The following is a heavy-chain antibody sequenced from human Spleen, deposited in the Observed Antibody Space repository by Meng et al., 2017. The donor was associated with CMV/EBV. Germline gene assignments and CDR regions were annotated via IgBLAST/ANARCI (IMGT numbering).Heavy chain of an antibody. CDR1: GFTFSSYG. Sequence: GGSLRLSCEASGFTFSSYGMHWVRQAPGKGLEWVAVIWYDGSNKYYADSVKGRFTISRDNSKNTLYLQMNSLRAEDTAVYYYAKDTAVVPAAIPDYYYYGMDVWGQGTTVTVSS. CDR3: AKDTAVVPAAIPDYYYYGMDV. D-gene: IGHD2-2*02. CDR2: IWYDGSNK. J-gene: IGHJ6*02. V-gene: IGHV3-33*06.